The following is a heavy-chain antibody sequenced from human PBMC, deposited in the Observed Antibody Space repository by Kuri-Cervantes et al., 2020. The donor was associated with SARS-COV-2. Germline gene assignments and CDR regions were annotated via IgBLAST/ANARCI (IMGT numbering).Heavy chain of an antibody. V-gene: IGHV3-30*03. D-gene: IGHD2-15*01. CDR2: ISYDGSNK. Sequence: GGSLRLSCAASGFTSSSYGMHWFRQAPGKGLEWVAVISYDGSNKYYADSVKGRFTISRDNSKNTLYLQMNSLRAEDTAVYYCARDRPYALGYCSGGSCYEMWFDPWGQGTLVTVSS. J-gene: IGHJ5*02. CDR1: GFTSSSYG. CDR3: ARDRPYALGYCSGGSCYEMWFDP.